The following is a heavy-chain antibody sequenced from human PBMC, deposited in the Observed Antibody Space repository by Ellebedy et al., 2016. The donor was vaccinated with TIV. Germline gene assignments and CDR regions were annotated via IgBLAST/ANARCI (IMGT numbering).Heavy chain of an antibody. J-gene: IGHJ4*02. Sequence: GGSLRLXXAASGFTFSNAWMSWVRQAPGKGLEWVGRIKSKTDGGTTDYAAPVKGRFTISRDDSKNTLYLQMNSLKTEDTAVYYCTTRPWRITMIEGDYWGQGTLVTVSS. V-gene: IGHV3-15*01. CDR3: TTRPWRITMIEGDY. CDR2: IKSKTDGGTT. D-gene: IGHD3-22*01. CDR1: GFTFSNAW.